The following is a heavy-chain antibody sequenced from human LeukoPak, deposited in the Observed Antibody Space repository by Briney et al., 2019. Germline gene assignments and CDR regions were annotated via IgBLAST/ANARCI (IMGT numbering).Heavy chain of an antibody. J-gene: IGHJ6*03. CDR2: MNPNSGNT. V-gene: IGHV1-8*02. D-gene: IGHD6-13*01. CDR1: GGTFSSYA. CDR3: ARREPKSGASGSSSWYGYYYYYYYMDV. Sequence: ASVKVSCKASGGTFSSYAISWVRQAPGQGLEWMGRMNPNSGNTGYAQKFQGRVTMTRNTSISTAYMELSSLRSEDTAVYYCARREPKSGASGSSSWYGYYYYYYYMDVWSKGTTVTVSS.